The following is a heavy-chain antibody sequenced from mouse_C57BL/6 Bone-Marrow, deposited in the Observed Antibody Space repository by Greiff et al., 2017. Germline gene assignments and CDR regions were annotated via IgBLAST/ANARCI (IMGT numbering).Heavy chain of an antibody. CDR3: ARDKTAQATYAMDY. J-gene: IGHJ4*01. CDR2: ISDGGSYT. CDR1: GFTFSSYA. Sequence: EVKLVESGGGLVKPGGSLKLSCAASGFTFSSYAMSWVRQTPEKRLEWVATISDGGSYTYYPDNVKGRFTISRDNAKNNLYLQMSHLKSEDTAMYYCARDKTAQATYAMDYWGQGTSVTVSS. V-gene: IGHV5-4*01. D-gene: IGHD3-2*02.